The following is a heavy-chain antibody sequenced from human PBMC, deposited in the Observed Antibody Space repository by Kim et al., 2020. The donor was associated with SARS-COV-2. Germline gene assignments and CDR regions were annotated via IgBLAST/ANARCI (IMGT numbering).Heavy chain of an antibody. Sequence: YNPAPKGRVTLSVDPSKNQFSLKLSSVTAADTAVYFCAREVVVPAAAFDFWGQGTLVTVSS. CDR3: AREVVVPAAAFDF. D-gene: IGHD2-2*01. J-gene: IGHJ4*02. V-gene: IGHV4-30-2*04.